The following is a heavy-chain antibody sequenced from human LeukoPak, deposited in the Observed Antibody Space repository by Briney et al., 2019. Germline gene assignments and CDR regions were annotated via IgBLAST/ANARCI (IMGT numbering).Heavy chain of an antibody. J-gene: IGHJ5*02. V-gene: IGHV3-23*01. CDR1: GFTFSSYA. D-gene: IGHD6-13*01. CDR3: AKGDSSSWYDSYNWFDP. Sequence: GGSLRLSCAASGFTFSSYAMSWVRQAPGKGLEWVSAISGSGGNTYYADSVEGRFTISRDNSKNTLYLQMNSLRAEDTAVYYCAKGDSSSWYDSYNWFDPWGQGTLVTVSS. CDR2: ISGSGGNT.